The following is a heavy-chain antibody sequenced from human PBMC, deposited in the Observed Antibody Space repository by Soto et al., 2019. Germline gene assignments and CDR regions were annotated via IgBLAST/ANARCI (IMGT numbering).Heavy chain of an antibody. CDR1: GFTFSSHW. CDR3: ARDDYNWARDY. D-gene: IGHD4-4*01. CDR2: IKHDGSET. J-gene: IGHJ4*02. Sequence: EVQLVESGGGLVQPGGSLRLSCAASGFTFSSHWMSWVRQAPGKGLEWVANIKHDGSETYYVDSVKGRFTISRDNAKNSLYLQMHRLRADDTAVYYSARDDYNWARDYWGQGTLVTVSS. V-gene: IGHV3-7*01.